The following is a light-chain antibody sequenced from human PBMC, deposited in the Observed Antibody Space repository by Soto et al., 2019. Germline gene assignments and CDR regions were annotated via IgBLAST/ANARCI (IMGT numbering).Light chain of an antibody. J-gene: IGKJ1*01. V-gene: IGKV1-5*01. CDR3: QHYNIFSRT. CDR1: QSISNW. Sequence: DIQMTQSPSTLSASVGDRVSITCRASQSISNWLAWYQQKPGKAPKLLIYDASSLESGVPSSFSGSGSGTEFTLTISSLQPEDFATYYCQHYNIFSRTFGQGTKVDIK. CDR2: DAS.